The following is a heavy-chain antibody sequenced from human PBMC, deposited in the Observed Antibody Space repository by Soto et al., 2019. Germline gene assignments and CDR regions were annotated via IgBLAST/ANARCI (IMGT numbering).Heavy chain of an antibody. D-gene: IGHD2-2*01. CDR2: ISLYSDGT. CDR3: ARVVPGAEAWCGP. V-gene: IGHV1-18*01. CDR1: GYTFSNYG. J-gene: IGHJ5*02. Sequence: QVQLVQSGGEVKRPGASVKVSCKTSGYTFSNYGISWVRQAPRQPLEWLGWISLYSDGTNYAQKLQGGVSMTTDTSTTTAYMELRRLRSDDAACYYGARVVPGAEAWCGPWGQGTLVTVAS.